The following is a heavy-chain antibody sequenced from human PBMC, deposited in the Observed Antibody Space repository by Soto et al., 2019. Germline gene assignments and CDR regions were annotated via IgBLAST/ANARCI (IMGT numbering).Heavy chain of an antibody. CDR2: ISGSGGST. V-gene: IGHV3-23*01. J-gene: IGHJ4*02. CDR3: AKPISVGPRQIQAFDY. D-gene: IGHD2-15*01. Sequence: GGSLRLSCAASGFTFSSYAMSWVRQAPGKGLGWVSAISGSGGSTYYADSVKGRFTISRDNSKNTLYLQMNSLRAEDTAVYYCAKPISVGPRQIQAFDYWGQGTLVTVSS. CDR1: GFTFSSYA.